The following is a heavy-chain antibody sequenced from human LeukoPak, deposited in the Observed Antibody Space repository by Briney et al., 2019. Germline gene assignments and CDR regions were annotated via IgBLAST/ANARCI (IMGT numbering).Heavy chain of an antibody. CDR3: ARVGGSGSNSHYYDY. CDR1: GGSIRSYY. J-gene: IGHJ4*02. V-gene: IGHV4-4*07. D-gene: IGHD3-10*01. CDR2: IYTSGST. Sequence: KSSETLSLTCTVSGGSIRSYYWSWIRQPAGKGLEWIGRIYTSGSTNYNPSLKSRVTMSVDTSKNQFSLKLSSVTAADTAVYYCARVGGSGSNSHYYDYWGQGTLVTVSS.